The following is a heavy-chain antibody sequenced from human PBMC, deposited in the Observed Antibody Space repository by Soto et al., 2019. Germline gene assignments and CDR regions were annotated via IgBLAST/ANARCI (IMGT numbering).Heavy chain of an antibody. CDR1: GFTFSSYS. D-gene: IGHD4-17*01. Sequence: GGSLRLSCAASGFTFSSYSMNWVRQAPGKGLEWVSSISSSSSYIYYADSVKGRFTISRDSAKNSLYLQMNSLRAEDTAVYYCAREGNNYGTDYWGQGTLVTVSS. CDR3: AREGNNYGTDY. CDR2: ISSSSSYI. J-gene: IGHJ4*02. V-gene: IGHV3-21*01.